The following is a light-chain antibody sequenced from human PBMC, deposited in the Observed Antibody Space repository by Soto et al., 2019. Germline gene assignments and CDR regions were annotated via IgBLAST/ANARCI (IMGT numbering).Light chain of an antibody. V-gene: IGKV3-15*01. CDR2: GAS. Sequence: EIVMTQSPATLSVSPGEVATLSCRASQSISTHLAWFQQKPGQAPRLLITGASTRVTGIPSRCSGSGSGTEFALTSSSLQSEDFAVYYCQQYHGWPWTFGQGTKVESK. CDR1: QSISTH. J-gene: IGKJ1*01. CDR3: QQYHGWPWT.